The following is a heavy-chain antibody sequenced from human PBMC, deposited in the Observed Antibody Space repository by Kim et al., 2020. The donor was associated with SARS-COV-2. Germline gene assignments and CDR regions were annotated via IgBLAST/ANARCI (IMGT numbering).Heavy chain of an antibody. CDR1: GYSISSGYY. Sequence: SETLSLTCTVSGYSISSGYYWGWIRQPPGKGLEWIGSIYHSGSTYYNPSLKSRVTISVDTSKNQFSLKLSSVTAADTAVYYCARDHLFAYCGGDCYAFDIWGQGTMVTVSS. CDR2: IYHSGST. V-gene: IGHV4-38-2*02. CDR3: ARDHLFAYCGGDCYAFDI. D-gene: IGHD2-21*02. J-gene: IGHJ3*02.